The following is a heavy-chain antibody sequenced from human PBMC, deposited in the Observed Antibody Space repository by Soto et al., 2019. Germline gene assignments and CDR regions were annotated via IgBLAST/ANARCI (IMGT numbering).Heavy chain of an antibody. CDR3: ARVRVVATMECFDY. CDR1: GYTFTSYD. J-gene: IGHJ4*02. CDR2: MNPNSGNT. V-gene: IGHV1-8*01. D-gene: IGHD5-12*01. Sequence: QVQLVQSGAEVKKPGASVKVSCKASGYTFTSYDINWVRQATGQGLEWMGWMNPNSGNTGYAQKFQGRVTMTRNTSISTAYMELSSLRSEDTAVYYCARVRVVATMECFDYWGQGTLVTVSS.